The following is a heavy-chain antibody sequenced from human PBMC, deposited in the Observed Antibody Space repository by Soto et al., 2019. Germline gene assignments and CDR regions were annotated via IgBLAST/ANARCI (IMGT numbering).Heavy chain of an antibody. V-gene: IGHV1-69*01. Sequence: QVQLVQSGAEVKKPGSSVKVSCQASGGTFSSYAISWVRQAPGQGLEWMGGIIPIFGTANYAQKFQGRVTFTADESTSTAYMELSSLRSEDTAVYYCARASGIAAAGDYYYGMDVWGQGTTVTVSS. CDR3: ARASGIAAAGDYYYGMDV. CDR2: IIPIFGTA. CDR1: GGTFSSYA. J-gene: IGHJ6*02. D-gene: IGHD6-13*01.